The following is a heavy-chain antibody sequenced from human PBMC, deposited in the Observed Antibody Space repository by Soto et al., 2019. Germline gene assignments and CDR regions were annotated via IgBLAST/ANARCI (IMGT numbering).Heavy chain of an antibody. CDR2: IYYSGST. CDR3: ARVWGYSSHYYFDY. J-gene: IGHJ4*02. V-gene: IGHV4-31*03. Sequence: SETLSLTCTVSGGSISSGGYYWSWIRQHPGKGLEWIGYIYYSGSTYYNPSLKSRVTISVDTSKNQFSLKLSSVTAADTVVYYCARVWGYSSHYYFDYWGQGTLVTVSS. D-gene: IGHD6-13*01. CDR1: GGSISSGGYY.